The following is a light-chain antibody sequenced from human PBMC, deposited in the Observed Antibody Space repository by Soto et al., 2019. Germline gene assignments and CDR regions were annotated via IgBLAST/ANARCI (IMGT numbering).Light chain of an antibody. J-gene: IGKJ4*02. CDR2: GAS. V-gene: IGKV3D-20*02. CDR3: QQRNNWPLT. Sequence: EIVLTQSPGTLSLSPGERATLSCRASQSVDSRYLAWYQQKPGQAPRLLIYGASSRATGIPDRFSGSGSGTDFTLTISRLGPEDFAVYYCQQRNNWPLTFGGGTKVDIK. CDR1: QSVDSRY.